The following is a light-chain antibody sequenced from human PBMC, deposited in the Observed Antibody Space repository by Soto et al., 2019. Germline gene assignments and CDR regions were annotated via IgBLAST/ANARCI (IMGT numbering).Light chain of an antibody. J-gene: IGKJ4*01. Sequence: DIQMTQSPSSVSASVGDRVTITCRASQGIGRWLAWYQQKPGKAPKLLIYAASSLQSGVPSRFSGSGSGTDFTLTISSLQTEYFATYHCQQANSFPPTFGGGTKVEIQ. V-gene: IGKV1D-12*01. CDR1: QGIGRW. CDR3: QQANSFPPT. CDR2: AAS.